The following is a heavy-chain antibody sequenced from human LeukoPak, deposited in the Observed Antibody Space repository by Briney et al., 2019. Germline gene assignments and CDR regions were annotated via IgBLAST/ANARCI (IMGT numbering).Heavy chain of an antibody. CDR1: GFTFSSYA. V-gene: IGHV3-48*04. Sequence: TGGSLRLSCAASGFTFSSYAMSWVRQAPGKGLEWLAYMTNGGYITKYADSVKGRFTISRDNAKNYLYLQMSSLRADDTAVYYCARGGERYAFDVWGQGTMVTISP. J-gene: IGHJ3*01. CDR2: MTNGGYIT. CDR3: ARGGERYAFDV.